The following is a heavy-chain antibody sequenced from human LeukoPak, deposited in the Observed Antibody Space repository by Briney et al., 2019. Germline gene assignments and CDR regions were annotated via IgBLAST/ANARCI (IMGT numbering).Heavy chain of an antibody. CDR1: GYTFTSYG. D-gene: IGHD5-18*01. CDR3: ARPISRGYSYGPNWFDP. J-gene: IGHJ5*02. CDR2: ISAYNGNT. V-gene: IGHV1-18*01. Sequence: ASVKVSCKASGYTFTSYGISWVRQAPGQGLEWMGWISAYNGNTNYAQKLQGRVTMTTDTSTSTAYMELRSLRSGDTAVYYCARPISRGYSYGPNWFDPWGQGTLVTVSS.